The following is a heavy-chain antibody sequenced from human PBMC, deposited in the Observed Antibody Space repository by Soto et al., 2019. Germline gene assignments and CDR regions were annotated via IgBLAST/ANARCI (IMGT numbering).Heavy chain of an antibody. CDR1: GFAFSSYA. CDR2: SVDSGVST. CDR3: AKVRRGWFGEVLVS. V-gene: IGHV3-23*01. D-gene: IGHD3-10*01. Sequence: EVQLLEAGGGLVQPGGSLSLSRVASGFAFSSYAMTWVRQAPGKGLERVSTSVDSGVSTFYADSVKVPFTISRDNSENTLSLQMNSMRAEDTAVYYCAKVRRGWFGEVLVSWGQGTLVTVSS. J-gene: IGHJ4*02.